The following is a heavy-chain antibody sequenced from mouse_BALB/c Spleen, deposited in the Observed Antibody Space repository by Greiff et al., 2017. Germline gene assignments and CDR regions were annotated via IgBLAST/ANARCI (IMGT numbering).Heavy chain of an antibody. D-gene: IGHD1-2*01. Sequence: QVQLKQSAAELARPGASVKMSCKASGYTFTSYTMHWVKQRPGQGLEWIGYINPSSGYTEYNQKFKDKTTLTADKSSSTAYMQLSSLTSEDSAVYYCARGGYYGYRDFDYWGQGTTLTVSS. CDR1: GYTFTSYT. CDR2: INPSSGYT. V-gene: IGHV1-4*02. CDR3: ARGGYYGYRDFDY. J-gene: IGHJ2*01.